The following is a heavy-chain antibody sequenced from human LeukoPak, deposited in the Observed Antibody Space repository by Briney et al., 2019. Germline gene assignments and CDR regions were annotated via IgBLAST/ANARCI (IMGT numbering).Heavy chain of an antibody. CDR1: GGSISSYY. Sequence: SETLSLTCTVSGGSISSYYWSWIRQPPGKGLEWIGYIHYSGSTNYNPSLKSRVTISVDTSKNQFSLKLSSVTAADTALYYCANYCSGGSCPAAWGQGTLVTVSS. CDR2: IHYSGST. CDR3: ANYCSGGSCPAA. D-gene: IGHD2-15*01. V-gene: IGHV4-59*01. J-gene: IGHJ5*02.